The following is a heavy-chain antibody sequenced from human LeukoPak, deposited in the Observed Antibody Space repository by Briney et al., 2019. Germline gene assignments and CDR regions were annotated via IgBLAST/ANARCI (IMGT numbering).Heavy chain of an antibody. J-gene: IGHJ4*02. Sequence: SETLSLTCTVPGGYISSYYWSWIRQPPGKGLEWVGNIYYSGSTKYNPSLKSRVTISVDSSKNHFSLELASVTAADTAVYYCARGRILDYWGQGTLVTVSS. CDR2: IYYSGST. V-gene: IGHV4-59*01. D-gene: IGHD2-15*01. CDR1: GGYISSYY. CDR3: ARGRILDY.